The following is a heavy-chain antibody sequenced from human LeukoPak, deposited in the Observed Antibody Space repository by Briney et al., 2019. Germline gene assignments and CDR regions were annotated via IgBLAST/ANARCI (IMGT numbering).Heavy chain of an antibody. V-gene: IGHV3-11*01. CDR3: AREYSSSWYAGGY. CDR1: GFIFSDYY. Sequence: GGSLRLSCAASGFIFSDYYMSWVRQAPGKGLEWVAYISSSGSTTYYADSVKGRFTVSRGNAKNSLYLQMNSLRAEDTAAYYCAREYSSSWYAGGYWGQGTLVTVSS. D-gene: IGHD6-13*01. J-gene: IGHJ4*02. CDR2: ISSSGSTT.